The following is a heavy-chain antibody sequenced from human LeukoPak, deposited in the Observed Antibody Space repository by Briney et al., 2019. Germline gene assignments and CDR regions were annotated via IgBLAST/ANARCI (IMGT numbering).Heavy chain of an antibody. Sequence: GGSLRLSCAASGFTFDEYAMSWVRQAPGKGLEWVSDINWNGDSTGYADSVKGRFTISRDNSKNTLYLQVNSLRAEDTAVYYCAKVGYSSSWDLDYWGQGTLVTVSS. CDR1: GFTFDEYA. V-gene: IGHV3-20*04. CDR3: AKVGYSSSWDLDY. J-gene: IGHJ4*02. D-gene: IGHD6-13*01. CDR2: INWNGDST.